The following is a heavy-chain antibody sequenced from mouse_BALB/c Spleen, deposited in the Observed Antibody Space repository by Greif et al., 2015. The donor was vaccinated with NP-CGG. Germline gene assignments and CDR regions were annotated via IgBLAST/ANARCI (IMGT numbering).Heavy chain of an antibody. J-gene: IGHJ3*01. CDR3: ARSGNYGGFAY. Sequence: QVQLQQSGAELVRPGTSVKVSCKASGYAFTNYLIEWVKQRPGQGLEWIGVINPGSGGTNYNEKFKGKATLTADKSSSTAYMQLSSLTSDDSAVYFCARSGNYGGFAYWGQGTLVTVSA. V-gene: IGHV1-54*03. CDR1: GYAFTNYL. CDR2: INPGSGGT. D-gene: IGHD2-1*01.